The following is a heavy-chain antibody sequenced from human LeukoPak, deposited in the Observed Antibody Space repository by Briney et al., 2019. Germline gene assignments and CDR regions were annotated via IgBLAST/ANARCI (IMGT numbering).Heavy chain of an antibody. CDR3: ARAVYRSGGYYFDY. Sequence: GGSLRLSCAASGFTFSSYAMQWVRQAPGKGLEWVAVISYDGSDKNYADSVKGRFTISRDNSMDTLCLQMNSLRAEDTAVYYCARAVYRSGGYYFDYWGQGILVTVSS. CDR1: GFTFSSYA. J-gene: IGHJ4*02. D-gene: IGHD6-19*01. CDR2: ISYDGSDK. V-gene: IGHV3-30*04.